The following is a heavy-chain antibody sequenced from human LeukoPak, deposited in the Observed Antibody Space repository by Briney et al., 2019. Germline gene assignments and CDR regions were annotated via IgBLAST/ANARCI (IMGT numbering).Heavy chain of an antibody. Sequence: ASVKVSCKASGYTFTSYGNIWVRLAPGQGLEWMGWISAYNGNTNYAQKLQGRVTMTTDTSTSTAYMELRSLRSDDTGVYYCARGRRYDSSGHDHHWFDPWGQGTLVTVSS. D-gene: IGHD3-22*01. J-gene: IGHJ5*02. V-gene: IGHV1-18*01. CDR2: ISAYNGNT. CDR1: GYTFTSYG. CDR3: ARGRRYDSSGHDHHWFDP.